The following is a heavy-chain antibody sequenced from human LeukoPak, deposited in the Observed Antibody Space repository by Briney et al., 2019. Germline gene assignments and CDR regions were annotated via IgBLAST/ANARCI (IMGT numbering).Heavy chain of an antibody. CDR2: ISAYNGNT. D-gene: IGHD6-13*01. Sequence: ASVKVSCKASGYTFTSYGISWVRQAPGQGPEWMGWISAYNGNTNYAQKLQGRVTMTTDTSTSTAYMELRSLRSDDTAVYYCARGRYSSSWYIYYYMDVWGKGTTVTISS. J-gene: IGHJ6*03. CDR3: ARGRYSSSWYIYYYMDV. V-gene: IGHV1-18*01. CDR1: GYTFTSYG.